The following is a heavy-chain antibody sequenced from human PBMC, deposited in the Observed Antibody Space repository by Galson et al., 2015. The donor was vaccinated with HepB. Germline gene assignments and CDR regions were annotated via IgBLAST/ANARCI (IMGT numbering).Heavy chain of an antibody. J-gene: IGHJ5*02. CDR2: TYYRSKWYN. CDR3: ARGFRAQSWFDP. V-gene: IGHV6-1*01. Sequence: CAISGDSVSSNSAAWNWIRQSPSRGLEWLGGTYYRSKWYNDYAVSVKSRITVNPDTSKNQFSLQLNSVTPEDTAVYYCARGFRAQSWFDPWGQGTLVTVSS. D-gene: IGHD3-10*01. CDR1: GDSVSSNSAA.